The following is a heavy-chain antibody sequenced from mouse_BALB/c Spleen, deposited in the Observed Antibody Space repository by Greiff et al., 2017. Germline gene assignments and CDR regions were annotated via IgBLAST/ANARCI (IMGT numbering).Heavy chain of an antibody. D-gene: IGHD4-1*01. CDR2: IYPSDSYT. V-gene: IGHV1-69*02. CDR1: GYTFTSYW. J-gene: IGHJ4*01. Sequence: VQLQQPGAELVRPGASVKLSCKASGYTFTSYWINWVKQRPGQGLEWIGNIYPSDSYTNYNQKFKDKATLTVDKSSSTAYMQLSSPTSEDSAVYYCTRTGLAMDYWGQGTSVTVSS. CDR3: TRTGLAMDY.